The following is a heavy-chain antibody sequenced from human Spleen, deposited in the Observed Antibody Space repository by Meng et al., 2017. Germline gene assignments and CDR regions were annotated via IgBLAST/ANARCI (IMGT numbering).Heavy chain of an antibody. CDR2: ISSSGTSI. Sequence: GESLKISCAASGFTFSDYYMSWIRQAPGKGLEWVSYISSSGTSIYDADSVKGRFTISRDNTKNSLYLQMNSLRAEDSAVYYCAREPVAGSLAWGQGTLVTVSS. CDR3: AREPVAGSLA. CDR1: GFTFSDYY. J-gene: IGHJ5*02. D-gene: IGHD6-19*01. V-gene: IGHV3-11*01.